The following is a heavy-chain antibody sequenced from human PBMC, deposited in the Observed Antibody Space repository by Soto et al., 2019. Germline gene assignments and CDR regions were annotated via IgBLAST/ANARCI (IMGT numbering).Heavy chain of an antibody. CDR3: ARFVPQHDPIGHDAFDI. Sequence: ASVKVSCKASGYTFTSYGISWVRQAPGQGLEWMGWISAYNGNTNYAQKLQGRVTMTTDTSTSTAYMELRSLRSDDTAVYYCARFVPQHDPIGHDAFDIWGQGTMVTVSS. V-gene: IGHV1-18*01. CDR2: ISAYNGNT. D-gene: IGHD6-13*01. J-gene: IGHJ3*02. CDR1: GYTFTSYG.